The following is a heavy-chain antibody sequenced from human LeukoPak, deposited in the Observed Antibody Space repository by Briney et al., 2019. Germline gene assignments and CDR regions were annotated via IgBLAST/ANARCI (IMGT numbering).Heavy chain of an antibody. Sequence: SETLSLTCAVYGGSFSGYYWSWIRQPPGKGLEWIGEINHSGSTNYNPSLKSRVTISVDTSKNQFSLKLSSVTAADTAVYYCARASGYYYHFGYWGQGTLVTVSS. CDR1: GGSFSGYY. CDR2: INHSGST. D-gene: IGHD3-22*01. V-gene: IGHV4-34*01. J-gene: IGHJ4*02. CDR3: ARASGYYYHFGY.